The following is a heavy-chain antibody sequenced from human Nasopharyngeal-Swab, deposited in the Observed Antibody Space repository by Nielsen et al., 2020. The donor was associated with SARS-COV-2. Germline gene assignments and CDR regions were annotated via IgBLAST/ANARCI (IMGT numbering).Heavy chain of an antibody. V-gene: IGHV1-18*01. CDR2: ISAYNGNT. CDR1: GGTFSSYA. Sequence: ASVKVSCKASGGTFSSYAISWVRQAPGQGLEWMGWISAYNGNTNYAQKLQGRVTMTTDTSTSTAYMELRSLRSDDTAVYYCARASLPEDIVVVPAAIGLNYYYYYGMDVWGQGTTVTVSS. J-gene: IGHJ6*02. CDR3: ARASLPEDIVVVPAAIGLNYYYYYGMDV. D-gene: IGHD2-2*01.